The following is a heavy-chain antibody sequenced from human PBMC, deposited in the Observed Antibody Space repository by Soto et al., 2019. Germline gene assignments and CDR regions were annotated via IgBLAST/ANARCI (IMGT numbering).Heavy chain of an antibody. D-gene: IGHD5-12*01. V-gene: IGHV4-31*03. CDR2: IYSSGST. CDR1: GGSISSGGYY. CDR3: ARYIVATTYYFDY. J-gene: IGHJ4*02. Sequence: QVQLQESGPGLVKPSQTLSLTCTVSGGSISSGGYYWSWIRQHPGKGLEWIGYIYSSGSTYYNPSLKSRITVSVDTSKNQFSLKLRSVTAADTAVYYCARYIVATTYYFDYWGQGTLVTVSS.